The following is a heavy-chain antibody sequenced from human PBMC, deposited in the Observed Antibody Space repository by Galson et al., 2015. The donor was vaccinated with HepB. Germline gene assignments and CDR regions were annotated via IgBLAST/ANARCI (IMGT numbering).Heavy chain of an antibody. CDR2: TYYRSKWSN. V-gene: IGHV6-1*01. CDR1: GDSVSGHSIA. D-gene: IGHD5-18*01. CDR3: ARGYRNAFDY. J-gene: IGHJ4*02. Sequence: CAISGDSVSGHSIAWSRIRQSPSRGLEWLGMTYYRSKWSNDYAASVKSRITINADTSKNQFSLQLNSVTPEDAAVYYCARGYRNAFDYWGQGTLVTVSS.